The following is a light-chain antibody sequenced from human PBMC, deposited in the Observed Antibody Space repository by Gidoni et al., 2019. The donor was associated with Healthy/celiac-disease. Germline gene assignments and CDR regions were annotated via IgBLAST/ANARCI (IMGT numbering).Light chain of an antibody. V-gene: IGKV3D-11*01. CDR2: DAS. J-gene: IGKJ4*01. CDR1: QGVSSY. CDR3: QQRSNWLT. Sequence: IVLTQSPATLSLSPGEKATLSCKASQGVSSYLAWYKQKPGQAPRLLIYDASNRATGIPAMFSGSGPATFFTLTISILEPEDFAVYYCQQRSNWLTFGGGTKVEIK.